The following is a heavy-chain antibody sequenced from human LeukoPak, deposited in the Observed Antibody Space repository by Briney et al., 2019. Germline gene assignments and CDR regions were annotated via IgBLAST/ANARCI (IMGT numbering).Heavy chain of an antibody. CDR1: GFTFSSYE. J-gene: IGHJ4*02. CDR3: QLWFGELQRDY. CDR2: ISSSDSTI. V-gene: IGHV3-48*03. D-gene: IGHD3-10*01. Sequence: GGSLRLSCAASGFTFSSYEMHWVRQAPGKGLEWVSYISSSDSTIYYADSVKGRFTISRDNAKNSLYLQMNSLRAEDTAVYYCQLWFGELQRDYWGQGTLVTVSS.